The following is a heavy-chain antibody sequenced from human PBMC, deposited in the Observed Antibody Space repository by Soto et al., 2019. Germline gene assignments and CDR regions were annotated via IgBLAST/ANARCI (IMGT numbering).Heavy chain of an antibody. CDR1: GGSISSSSYY. CDR3: ARIGWFGELSFDY. D-gene: IGHD3-10*01. CDR2: SYYSGST. J-gene: IGHJ4*02. Sequence: QLQLQESGPGLVKPSETLSLTCTVSGGSISSSSYYWGWIRQPPGKGLEWIGSSYYSGSTYYNPSLRSRVTISVDTSKNQFSLKLSSVTAADTAVYYCARIGWFGELSFDYWGQGTLVTVSS. V-gene: IGHV4-39*01.